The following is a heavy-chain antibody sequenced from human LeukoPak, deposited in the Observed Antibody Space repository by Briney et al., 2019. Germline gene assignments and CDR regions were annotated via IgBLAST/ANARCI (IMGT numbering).Heavy chain of an antibody. Sequence: SETLSLTCAVYGGSFSGYYWSWIRQPPGKGLEWIGEINHSGSTNYNPSLKSRATISVDTSKNQFSLKLSSVTAADTAVYYCARLRQQLVLDYWGQGTLVTVSS. V-gene: IGHV4-34*01. CDR1: GGSFSGYY. J-gene: IGHJ4*02. D-gene: IGHD6-13*01. CDR2: INHSGST. CDR3: ARLRQQLVLDY.